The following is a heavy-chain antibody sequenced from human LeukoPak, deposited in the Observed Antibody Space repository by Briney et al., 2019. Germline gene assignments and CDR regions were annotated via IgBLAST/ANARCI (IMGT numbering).Heavy chain of an antibody. CDR2: ISYDGSHK. J-gene: IGHJ4*02. Sequence: GGSLRLSCAASGFTFSSYGVHWVRQAPGKGLEWVAVISYDGSHKYYADSVKGRFTISRDNSKNSLYLQMNSLRAEDTAVYYCAKALMSYFDYWGQGTLVTVSS. CDR1: GFTFSSYG. V-gene: IGHV3-30*18. D-gene: IGHD3-3*02. CDR3: AKALMSYFDY.